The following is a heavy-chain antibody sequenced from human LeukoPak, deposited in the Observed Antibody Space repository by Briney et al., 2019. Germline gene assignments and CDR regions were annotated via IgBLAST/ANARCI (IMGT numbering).Heavy chain of an antibody. CDR3: ARYYYDSSGYYSYAFDI. CDR2: IKQDGSEK. V-gene: IGHV3-7*01. Sequence: GGSLRLSCAASGFTFSSYGMSWVRQAPGKGLEWVANIKQDGSEKYYVDSVKGRFTISRDNAKNSLYLQMNSLRAEDTAVYYCARYYYDSSGYYSYAFDIWGQGTMVTVSS. CDR1: GFTFSSYG. J-gene: IGHJ3*02. D-gene: IGHD3-22*01.